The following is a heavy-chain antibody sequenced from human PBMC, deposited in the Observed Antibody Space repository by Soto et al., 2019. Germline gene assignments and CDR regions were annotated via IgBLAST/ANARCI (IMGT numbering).Heavy chain of an antibody. CDR1: GFTFANYG. Sequence: PGGSLRLSCGTSGFTFANYGMGWVRQAPGRGLEWVSGISSSGGRTYYADSVKGRFTISRDNSKNTLFLQMNSLRAEDTAVYYCARDEACSGGSCQFDYWGQGTLVTVSS. V-gene: IGHV3-23*01. CDR2: ISSSGGRT. D-gene: IGHD2-15*01. J-gene: IGHJ4*02. CDR3: ARDEACSGGSCQFDY.